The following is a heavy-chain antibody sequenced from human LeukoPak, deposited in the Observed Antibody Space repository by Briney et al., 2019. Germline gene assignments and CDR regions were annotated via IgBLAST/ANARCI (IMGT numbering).Heavy chain of an antibody. CDR3: ARDLEFGYDSSGYTNWFDP. J-gene: IGHJ5*02. Sequence: PGGSLRLSCAASGFTFSSYEMNWVRQAPGKGLEWVSYISSSGSTIYYADSVRGRFTISRDNAKNSLYLQTNSLRAEDTAVYYCARDLEFGYDSSGYTNWFDPWGQGTLVTVSS. V-gene: IGHV3-48*03. CDR2: ISSSGSTI. CDR1: GFTFSSYE. D-gene: IGHD3-22*01.